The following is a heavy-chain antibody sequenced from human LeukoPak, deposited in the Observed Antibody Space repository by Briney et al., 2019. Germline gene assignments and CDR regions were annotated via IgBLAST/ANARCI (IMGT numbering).Heavy chain of an antibody. CDR2: IYYSGST. CDR1: GGSISSYY. J-gene: IGHJ4*02. Sequence: SETLSLTCTVSGGSISSYYWTWIRQPPGRGLDWIGYIYYSGSTNYNPSLKSRVVISIDASKNEFSLKLSSVTAADTAIYYCARHARNVYNPIDYWGQGTLDTVSS. V-gene: IGHV4-59*08. D-gene: IGHD5-24*01. CDR3: ARHARNVYNPIDY.